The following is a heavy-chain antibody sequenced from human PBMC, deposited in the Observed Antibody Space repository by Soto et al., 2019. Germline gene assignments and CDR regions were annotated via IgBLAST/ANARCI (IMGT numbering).Heavy chain of an antibody. D-gene: IGHD3-10*01. V-gene: IGHV3-23*01. CDR1: GFSFSSDS. J-gene: IGHJ3*02. CDR3: AKEQLLSQAFDI. Sequence: LRLSCAASGFSFSSDSMGWVRQAPGKGLEWVSSISSSGGSTYYADSVKGRFTISRDNSKNTLYLQMNSLRAEDTAVYYCAKEQLLSQAFDIWGQGTMVTVSS. CDR2: ISSSGGST.